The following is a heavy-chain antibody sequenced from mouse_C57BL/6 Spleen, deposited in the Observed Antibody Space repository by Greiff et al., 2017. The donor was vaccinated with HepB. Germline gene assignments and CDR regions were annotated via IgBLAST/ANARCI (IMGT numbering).Heavy chain of an antibody. D-gene: IGHD2-5*01. J-gene: IGHJ3*01. CDR3: AREGLYSNYPAWFAY. CDR2: ISYDGSN. Sequence: ESGPGLVKPSQSLSLTCSVTGYSITSGYYWNWIRQFPGNKLEWMGYISYDGSNNYNPSLKNRISITRDTSKNQFFLKLNSVTTEDTATYYCAREGLYSNYPAWFAYWGQGTLVTVSA. V-gene: IGHV3-6*01. CDR1: GYSITSGYY.